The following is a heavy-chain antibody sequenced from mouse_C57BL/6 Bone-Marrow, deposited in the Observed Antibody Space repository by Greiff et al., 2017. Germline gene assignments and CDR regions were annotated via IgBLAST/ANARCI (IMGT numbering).Heavy chain of an antibody. CDR3: ARPLIWYGRSLYWYFDV. Sequence: VHVKQSGPELVKPGASVKISCKASGYSFTDYNMNWVKQSNGTRLEWIGVINPNYGTTSYNQKFKGKATLTVDQSSSPAYMQLNSLTSEDTAVYYCARPLIWYGRSLYWYFDVWGTGTTVTGSS. CDR1: GYSFTDYN. V-gene: IGHV1-39*01. D-gene: IGHD1-1*01. J-gene: IGHJ1*03. CDR2: INPNYGTT.